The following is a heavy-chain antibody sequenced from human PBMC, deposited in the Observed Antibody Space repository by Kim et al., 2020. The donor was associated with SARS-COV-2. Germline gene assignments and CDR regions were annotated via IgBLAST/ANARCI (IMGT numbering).Heavy chain of an antibody. CDR3: ARVVDYEGNWFDP. J-gene: IGHJ5*02. V-gene: IGHV3-53*01. D-gene: IGHD4-17*01. Sequence: GGSLRLSCAASGFTVSSNYMSWVRQAPGKGLEWVSVIYSGGSTYYADSVKGRFTISRDNSKNTLYLQMNSLRAEDTAVYYCARVVDYEGNWFDPWGQGTLVTVSS. CDR2: IYSGGST. CDR1: GFTVSSNY.